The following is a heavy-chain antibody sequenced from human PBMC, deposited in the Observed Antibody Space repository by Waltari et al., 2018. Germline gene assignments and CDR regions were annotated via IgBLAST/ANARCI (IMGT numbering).Heavy chain of an antibody. Sequence: QVQLQQWGAGLLKPSETLSLTCAVYGGSFSGYYWSWIRQPPGQGREWIGEINHSGSTNYNPSLKSRVTISVDTSKNQFSLKLSSVTAADTAVYYCARGGHCSSTSCYSYYYYMDVWGKGTTVTVSS. J-gene: IGHJ6*03. CDR3: ARGGHCSSTSCYSYYYYMDV. D-gene: IGHD2-2*01. CDR1: GGSFSGYY. CDR2: INHSGST. V-gene: IGHV4-34*01.